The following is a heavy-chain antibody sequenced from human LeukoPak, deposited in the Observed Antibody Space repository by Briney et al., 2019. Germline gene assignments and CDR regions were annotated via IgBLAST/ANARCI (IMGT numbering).Heavy chain of an antibody. V-gene: IGHV3-15*01. J-gene: IGHJ3*01. CDR1: GFTFSNAL. D-gene: IGHD1-26*01. CDR3: ATWDGVD. Sequence: PGGSLRLSCAVSGFTFSNALMTWVRQAPGKGLEWLGHIKSKSDGGTTDCAAPFKARFTISRDDSINTLYLQINSLKIEDTAVYYCATWDGVDWGQGTMVTVSS. CDR2: IKSKSDGGTT.